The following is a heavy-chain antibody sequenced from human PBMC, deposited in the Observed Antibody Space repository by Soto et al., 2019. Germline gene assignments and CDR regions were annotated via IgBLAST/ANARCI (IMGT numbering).Heavy chain of an antibody. J-gene: IGHJ3*02. CDR1: GFTFSSYA. Sequence: GGSLRLSCAASGFTFSSYAMSWVRQAPGKGLEWVSAISGSGGSTYYADSVKGRFTISRDNSKNTLYLQMNSLRAEDTAVYYCAKDQLQGYCSGGSCYPDAFDIWGQGTMVTVSS. CDR2: ISGSGGST. D-gene: IGHD2-15*01. CDR3: AKDQLQGYCSGGSCYPDAFDI. V-gene: IGHV3-23*01.